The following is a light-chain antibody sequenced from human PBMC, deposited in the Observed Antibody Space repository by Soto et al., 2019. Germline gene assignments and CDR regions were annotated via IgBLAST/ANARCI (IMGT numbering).Light chain of an antibody. Sequence: QSALTQPASVSGSPGQSITISCSGTSSDIGSYNHVAWYQQFPGKSPKLMIYAVSDRPSGVSDRFSGSKSGITASLTISGPQTEDEADYYCISYTERQYYIFGNGTKVTV. CDR1: SSDIGSYNH. V-gene: IGLV2-14*03. J-gene: IGLJ1*01. CDR2: AVS. CDR3: ISYTERQYYI.